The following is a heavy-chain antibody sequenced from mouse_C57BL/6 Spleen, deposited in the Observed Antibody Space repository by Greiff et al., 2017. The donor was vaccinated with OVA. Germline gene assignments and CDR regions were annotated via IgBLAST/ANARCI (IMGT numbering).Heavy chain of an antibody. CDR3: TRGGVVNFDY. D-gene: IGHD1-1*02. CDR2: IDPETGGT. J-gene: IGHJ2*01. V-gene: IGHV1-15*01. CDR1: GYTFTDYE. Sequence: VKLQESGAELVRPGASVTLSCKASGYTFTDYEMHWVKQTPVHGLEWIGAIDPETGGTAYNQKFKGKAILTADKSSSTAYMELRSLTSEDSAVYYCTRGGVVNFDYWGQGTTLTVSS.